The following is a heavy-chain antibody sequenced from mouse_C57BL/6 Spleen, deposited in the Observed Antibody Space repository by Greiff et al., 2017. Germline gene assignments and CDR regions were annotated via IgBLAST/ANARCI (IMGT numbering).Heavy chain of an antibody. Sequence: EVQLQQSGPGLVKPSQSLSLTCSVTGYSITSGYYWNWIRQFPGNKLEWMGYISYDGSNNYNPSLKNRNSITRDTSKNQFFLKLNSVTTEDTATDYCAREGWDDWYFDVWGTGTTVTVSS. J-gene: IGHJ1*03. CDR2: ISYDGSN. D-gene: IGHD4-1*01. CDR3: AREGWDDWYFDV. V-gene: IGHV3-6*01. CDR1: GYSITSGYY.